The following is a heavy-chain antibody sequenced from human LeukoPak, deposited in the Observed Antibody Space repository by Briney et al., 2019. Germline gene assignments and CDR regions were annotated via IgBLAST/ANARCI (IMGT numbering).Heavy chain of an antibody. CDR2: IIPIFGTA. CDR3: ARDLEFGGNSDFDY. V-gene: IGHV1-69*06. CDR1: GGTFSSYA. D-gene: IGHD4-23*01. Sequence: WASVKVSCKASGGTFSSYAISWVRQAPGQGLEWMGGIIPIFGTANYAQKFQGRVTITADKSTSTAYMELSSLRSEDTAVYYCARDLEFGGNSDFDYWGQGTLVTVST. J-gene: IGHJ4*02.